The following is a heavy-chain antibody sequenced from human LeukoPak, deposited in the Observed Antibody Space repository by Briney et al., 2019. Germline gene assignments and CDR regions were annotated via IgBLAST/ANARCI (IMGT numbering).Heavy chain of an antibody. D-gene: IGHD3-16*01. CDR2: IYYSGST. Sequence: SETLSLTCTVSGGSISSYYWSWIRQPPGKGLEWIGYIYYSGSTNYNPSLKSRVTISVDTSKNQFSLKLSSVTAADTAVYYCARDYGPPMITFGGVGDAFDIWGQGTMVTVSS. CDR3: ARDYGPPMITFGGVGDAFDI. J-gene: IGHJ3*02. V-gene: IGHV4-59*01. CDR1: GGSISSYY.